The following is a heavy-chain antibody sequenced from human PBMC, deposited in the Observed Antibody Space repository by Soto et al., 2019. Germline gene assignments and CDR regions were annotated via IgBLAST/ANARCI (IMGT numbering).Heavy chain of an antibody. J-gene: IGHJ3*02. D-gene: IGHD2-2*01. CDR1: GGSFSGYY. CDR3: ARGECSSNYCFTRWALDI. V-gene: IGHV4-34*01. Sequence: QVQLQQWGAGLLKPSETLSLTCAVYGGSFSGYYWTWIRQTPGKGLEWIGETNDSGSTNYKPSLKSRVTISADTSKKQFSLNVTSVTAADTAVYYCARGECSSNYCFTRWALDIWGQGTVVTVSS. CDR2: TNDSGST.